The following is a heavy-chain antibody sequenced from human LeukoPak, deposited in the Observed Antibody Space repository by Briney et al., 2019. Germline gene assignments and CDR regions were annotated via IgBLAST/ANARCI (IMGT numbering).Heavy chain of an antibody. CDR3: ARGRYSSGWFDP. J-gene: IGHJ5*02. V-gene: IGHV4-59*08. CDR2: IYSSGTT. D-gene: IGHD6-19*01. CDR1: GGSISSYY. Sequence: SETLSLTCNVSGGSISSYYWSWIRQPPGKGLEWIGYIYSSGTTHYNPSLKSRVTISVDTSKNQFSLKLSSVTAADTAVYYCARGRYSSGWFDPWGQGTLVTVSS.